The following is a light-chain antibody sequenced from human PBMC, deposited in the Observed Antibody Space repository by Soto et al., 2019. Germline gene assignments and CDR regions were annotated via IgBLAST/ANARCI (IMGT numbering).Light chain of an antibody. V-gene: IGKV2-30*01. CDR2: TVS. CDR1: QSVVYSEGNAY. Sequence: DVVMTQSPPSLPVTLGQPASISCRSSQSVVYSEGNAYLNWFQQRPGQSPRRLIYTVSNRDPGVPDRLSGDGSGTDFTQKIRRVEAEDVGIYCCMQGTRWPPTFGQGTKVEI. J-gene: IGKJ1*01. CDR3: MQGTRWPPT.